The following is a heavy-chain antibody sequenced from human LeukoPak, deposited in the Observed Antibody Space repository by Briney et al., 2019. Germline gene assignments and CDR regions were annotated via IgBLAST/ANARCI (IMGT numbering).Heavy chain of an antibody. D-gene: IGHD2-2*01. CDR2: IRYDGTIK. J-gene: IGHJ4*02. CDR1: GFTFSSYG. V-gene: IGHV3-30*02. Sequence: PGGSLRLSCAASGFTFSSYGMHWVRQAPGKGLEWVAFIRYDGTIKYYAESVKGRFTISRDDPKNTLYLQMNSLRAEDTAVYYCAKAPHCSSTSCSDYWGQGTLVTVSS. CDR3: AKAPHCSSTSCSDY.